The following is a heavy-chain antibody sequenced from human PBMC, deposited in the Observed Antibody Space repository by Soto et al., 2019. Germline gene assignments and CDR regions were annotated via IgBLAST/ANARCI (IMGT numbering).Heavy chain of an antibody. V-gene: IGHV1-18*01. CDR1: GYTFTSYG. Sequence: ASVKVSCKASGYTFTSYGISWVRQAPGQGLEWMGWVGAYNGNTNYAQKFQGRVTMTTDTSTSTAYMELRSLRSDDTAVYYCARDRGSGWFVYWGQGTQVTVSP. CDR3: ARDRGSGWFVY. D-gene: IGHD6-25*01. J-gene: IGHJ4*02. CDR2: VGAYNGNT.